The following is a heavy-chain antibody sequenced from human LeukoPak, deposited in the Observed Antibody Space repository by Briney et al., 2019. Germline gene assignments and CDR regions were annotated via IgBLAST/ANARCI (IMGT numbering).Heavy chain of an antibody. Sequence: PSETLSLTCTVSGGSIRSYYWSWIRQPPGEGLEWIGYIYYSGSTNYNPSLKSRVTISVDTSKNRFSLKLSSVTAADTAVYYCARAYSGYGQIDYWGQGTLVTVSS. J-gene: IGHJ4*02. V-gene: IGHV4-59*01. D-gene: IGHD5-12*01. CDR1: GGSIRSYY. CDR2: IYYSGST. CDR3: ARAYSGYGQIDY.